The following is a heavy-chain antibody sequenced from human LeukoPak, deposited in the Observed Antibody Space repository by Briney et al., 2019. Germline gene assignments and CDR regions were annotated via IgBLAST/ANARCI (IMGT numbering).Heavy chain of an antibody. Sequence: GSSVKVSCKASGGTFSGYAVIWVQQAPGQGLEWMGGTVPLKYAQKFQGRVTFTTDESTSTAFMELSSLTSEDTAVYFCARAPYGVYSGDFYSYYMDVWGKGTTVTVSS. CDR3: ARAPYGVYSGDFYSYYMDV. J-gene: IGHJ6*03. CDR1: GGTFSGYA. CDR2: TVPL. V-gene: IGHV1-69*05. D-gene: IGHD4/OR15-4a*01.